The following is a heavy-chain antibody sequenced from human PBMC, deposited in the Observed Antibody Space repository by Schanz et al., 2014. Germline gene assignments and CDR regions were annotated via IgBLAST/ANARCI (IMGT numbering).Heavy chain of an antibody. Sequence: QVQLQESGPGLVKPSGTLSLTCVVSGGSISSGVWWTWARQSPGKGLEWIGEIFHSGTTNYNPSLESRVTISVDKSKTQFSLILSSMTAADTAVYYCYGMDVWGQGTTVTVSS. CDR2: IFHSGTT. CDR1: GGSISSGVW. J-gene: IGHJ6*02. V-gene: IGHV4-4*02. CDR3: YGMDV.